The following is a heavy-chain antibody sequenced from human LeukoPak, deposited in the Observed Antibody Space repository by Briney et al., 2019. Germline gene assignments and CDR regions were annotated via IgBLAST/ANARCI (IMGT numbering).Heavy chain of an antibody. Sequence: GGSLRLSCADSGFTFSSYWMSWVRQAPGKGLERVANINQDGSERTYVDSVKGRFTISRDNAKNSLYLQMNSLRAEDTAVYYCARDMGRYCSSTSCYTHYYYYYGMDVWGQGTTVTVSS. D-gene: IGHD2-2*02. CDR2: INQDGSER. V-gene: IGHV3-7*01. CDR1: GFTFSSYW. CDR3: ARDMGRYCSSTSCYTHYYYYYGMDV. J-gene: IGHJ6*02.